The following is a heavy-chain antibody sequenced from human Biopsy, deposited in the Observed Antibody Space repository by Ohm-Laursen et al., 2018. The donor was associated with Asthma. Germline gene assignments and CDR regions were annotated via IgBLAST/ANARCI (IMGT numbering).Heavy chain of an antibody. Sequence: SQTLSLTCTVSGGSINIGDYYWSWIRQPPGKGLESIGHVYYSGSTNYNPSLKSRVSFSRDTSKNQFSLRLSSVTAADTAMYYCARIPRRSGSYFVDYWGQGTLVTVSS. D-gene: IGHD3-22*01. V-gene: IGHV4-31*03. J-gene: IGHJ4*02. CDR1: GGSINIGDYY. CDR3: ARIPRRSGSYFVDY. CDR2: VYYSGST.